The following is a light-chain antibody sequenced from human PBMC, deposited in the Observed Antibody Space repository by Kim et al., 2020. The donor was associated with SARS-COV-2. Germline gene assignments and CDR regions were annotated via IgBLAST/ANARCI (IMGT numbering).Light chain of an antibody. CDR3: QQYFSYPWT. V-gene: IGKV1-8*01. CDR1: QDIGSY. CDR2: AAS. J-gene: IGKJ1*01. Sequence: AIRITQSPSSLSASTGDRVTITCRASQDIGSYLAWYQQKPGKAPKLLIYAASTLQSGVPSRFSGSGSGTDLTLTISCLQSEDFATYYCQQYFSYPWTFGQGTKVDIK.